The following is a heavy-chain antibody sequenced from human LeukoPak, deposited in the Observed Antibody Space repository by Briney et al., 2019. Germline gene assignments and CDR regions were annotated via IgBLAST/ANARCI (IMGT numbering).Heavy chain of an antibody. V-gene: IGHV5-51*01. CDR2: IYPGDSDT. Sequence: GESLKTSCKGSGYSFTNYWIGWVRQLPGKGLEWMGIIYPGDSDTRYSPSFQGQVTISADKSITTAYLQWSSLKASDTAMYYCARRPTTLPFDYWGQGTLVTVSS. CDR1: GYSFTNYW. J-gene: IGHJ4*02. D-gene: IGHD5-12*01. CDR3: ARRPTTLPFDY.